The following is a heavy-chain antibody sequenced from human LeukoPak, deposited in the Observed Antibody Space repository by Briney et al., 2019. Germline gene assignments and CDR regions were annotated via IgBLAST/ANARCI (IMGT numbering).Heavy chain of an antibody. CDR1: GFTFSSYS. CDR2: ISSSSSYI. CDR3: ARASHDYAPLHYYYGMDV. D-gene: IGHD4-17*01. Sequence: GGSLRLSCAASGFTFSSYSMNWVRQAPGKGLEWVSSISSSSSYIYYADSVKGRFTISRDNAKNSLYLQMNSLRAEDTAVYYCARASHDYAPLHYYYGMDVWGQGTTVTVSS. J-gene: IGHJ6*02. V-gene: IGHV3-21*01.